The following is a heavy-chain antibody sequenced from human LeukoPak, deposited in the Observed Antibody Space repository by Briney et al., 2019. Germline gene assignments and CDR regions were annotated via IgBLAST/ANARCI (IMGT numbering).Heavy chain of an antibody. Sequence: GGSLRLSCAASGFTFSSYSMNWVRQAPGKGLEWVSSISRSSSYIYYADSVKGRFTISRDNAKNSLYLQMNSLRAEDTAVYYCAREPRLSRYYDSSGFDAFDIWGQGTMVTVSS. CDR2: ISRSSSYI. V-gene: IGHV3-21*01. CDR3: AREPRLSRYYDSSGFDAFDI. J-gene: IGHJ3*02. CDR1: GFTFSSYS. D-gene: IGHD3-22*01.